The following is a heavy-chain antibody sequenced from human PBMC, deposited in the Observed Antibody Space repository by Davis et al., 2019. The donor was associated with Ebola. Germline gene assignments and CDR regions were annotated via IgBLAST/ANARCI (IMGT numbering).Heavy chain of an antibody. CDR1: GGSISSYY. CDR3: ARRGYGDYYFDY. J-gene: IGHJ4*02. V-gene: IGHV4-59*08. CDR2: IYYSGST. D-gene: IGHD4-17*01. Sequence: SETLSLTCAVSGGSISSYYWSWIRQPPGKGLEWIGYIYYSGSTNYNPSLKSRVTISVDTSKNQFSLKLSSVTAADTAVYYCARRGYGDYYFDYWGQGTLVTVSS.